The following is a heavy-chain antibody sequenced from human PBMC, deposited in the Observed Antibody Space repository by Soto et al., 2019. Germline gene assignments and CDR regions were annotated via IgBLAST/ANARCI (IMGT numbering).Heavy chain of an antibody. CDR1: GFTFSSYG. J-gene: IGHJ4*02. Sequence: EVQLVESGGGLVQPGGSLRLSCAASGFTFSSYGMSWVRQAPGKGLEWVANIKQDGSEKYYVDSVKGRFTISRDNAQNSLYLQMNSLRAEDTDVYYCARDGYYDSSGYSGYWGQGTLVTVSS. CDR3: ARDGYYDSSGYSGY. CDR2: IKQDGSEK. V-gene: IGHV3-7*05. D-gene: IGHD3-22*01.